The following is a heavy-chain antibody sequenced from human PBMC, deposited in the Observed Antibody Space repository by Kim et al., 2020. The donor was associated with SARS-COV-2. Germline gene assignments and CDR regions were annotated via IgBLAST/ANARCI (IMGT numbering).Heavy chain of an antibody. CDR1: GYSFTSYW. D-gene: IGHD1-26*01. CDR2: IYPGDSDT. J-gene: IGHJ6*02. CDR3: ASPGSYYGLYYGMDV. Sequence: GESLKISCKGSGYSFTSYWIGWVRQMPGKGLEWKGIIYPGDSDTRYSPSFQGQVTISADKSISTAYLQWSSLKASDTAMYYCASPGSYYGLYYGMDVWGQGTTVTVSS. V-gene: IGHV5-51*01.